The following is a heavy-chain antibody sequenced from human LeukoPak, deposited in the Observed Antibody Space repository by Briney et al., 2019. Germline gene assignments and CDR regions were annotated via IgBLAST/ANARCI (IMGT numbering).Heavy chain of an antibody. J-gene: IGHJ6*02. CDR2: IYYSGST. CDR3: ARAHSNYSPGYYGMDV. V-gene: IGHV4-59*01. D-gene: IGHD4-11*01. Sequence: SETLSLTCTVSGGSISSYYWSWIRQPPGKGLEWIGYIYYSGSTSYNPSLKSRVTISVDTSKNQFSLKLSSVTAADTAVYYCARAHSNYSPGYYGMDVWGQGTTVTVSS. CDR1: GGSISSYY.